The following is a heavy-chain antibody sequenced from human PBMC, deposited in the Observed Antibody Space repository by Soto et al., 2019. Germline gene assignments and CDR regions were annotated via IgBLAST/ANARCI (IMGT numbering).Heavy chain of an antibody. CDR3: AREDDGRDRDYYGLDV. V-gene: IGHV4-30-4*08. D-gene: IGHD1-1*01. CDR1: GGSISYEYFH. CDR2: IHYSGSI. Sequence: QVQLQQSGPGLVKPSQTLSLTCTVSGGSISYEYFHWTWIRQSPGKGLEWIGYIHYSGSIIYNPSFKSRVTISVDTSKKQFSLQLRSVTAADTAVYFCAREDDGRDRDYYGLDVWGQGTTVTVSS. J-gene: IGHJ6*02.